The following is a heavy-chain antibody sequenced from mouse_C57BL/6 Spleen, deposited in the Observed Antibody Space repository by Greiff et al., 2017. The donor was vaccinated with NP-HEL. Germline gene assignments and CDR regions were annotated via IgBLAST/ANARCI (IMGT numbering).Heavy chain of an antibody. V-gene: IGHV1-59*01. J-gene: IGHJ3*01. CDR3: AREGNWFAY. CDR2: IDPSDSYT. D-gene: IGHD2-1*01. CDR1: GYTFTSYW. Sequence: QVQLQQPGAELVRPGTSVKLSCKASGYTFTSYWMHWVKQRPGQGLEWIGVIDPSDSYTNYNQKFKGKATMTVDTSSSTAYMQLSSLTSEDSAVYYCAREGNWFAYWGQGTLVTVSA.